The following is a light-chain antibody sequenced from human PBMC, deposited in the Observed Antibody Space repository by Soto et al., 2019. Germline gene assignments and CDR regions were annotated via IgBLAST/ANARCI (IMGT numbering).Light chain of an antibody. J-gene: IGKJ5*01. CDR2: GAS. Sequence: EIVLTQSPGTLSLSPGERASLSCRASQSASSSYLAWYQQKPGQAPRLLIYGASTRATGIPARFSGSGSGTEFTLTISSLQSEDFAVYYCQQYNNWPPITFGQGTRLEIK. CDR1: QSASSSY. V-gene: IGKV3-15*01. CDR3: QQYNNWPPIT.